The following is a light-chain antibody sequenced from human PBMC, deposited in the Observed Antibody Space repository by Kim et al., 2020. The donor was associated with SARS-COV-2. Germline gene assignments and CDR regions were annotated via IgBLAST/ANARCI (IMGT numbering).Light chain of an antibody. Sequence: DIQMTQSPSSLSASVGDRVTITCRASQGIRKDLGWYQQKPGKVPKRLIYAASNLESGVPSRFSGSGSGTDFSLTISSLQPEEFATYYYLQHNSYPRYTFGQGTKLEI. CDR3: LQHNSYPRYT. V-gene: IGKV1-17*01. CDR1: QGIRKD. J-gene: IGKJ2*01. CDR2: AAS.